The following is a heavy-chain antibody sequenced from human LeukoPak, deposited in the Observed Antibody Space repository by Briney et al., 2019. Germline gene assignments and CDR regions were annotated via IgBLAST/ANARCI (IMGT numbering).Heavy chain of an antibody. V-gene: IGHV3-21*01. Sequence: PGGSLRLSCAASGFTFSSYSMNWVRRAPGKGLEWVSSISSSSSYIYYADSVKGRFTISRDNAKNSLYLQMNSLRAEDTAVYYCARVHPSSGVIGFDYWGQGTLVTVSS. J-gene: IGHJ4*02. CDR1: GFTFSSYS. CDR2: ISSSSSYI. CDR3: ARVHPSSGVIGFDY. D-gene: IGHD3-16*02.